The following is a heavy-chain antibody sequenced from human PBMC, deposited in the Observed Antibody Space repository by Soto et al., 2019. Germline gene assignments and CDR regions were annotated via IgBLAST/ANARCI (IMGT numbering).Heavy chain of an antibody. J-gene: IGHJ2*01. Sequence: EVQLLESGGGWVQPGGSLRLSCAASGFTFSTYAMTWVRLAPGRGLEWVLGIKSSGSPTDYPESVKGRFTISRDNLMNTLFPDMNGLRAEDTAIYYCAKTPRGGASGDWYFDLWGRGTLVTVSS. CDR2: IKSSGSPT. CDR3: AKTPRGGASGDWYFDL. CDR1: GFTFSTYA. V-gene: IGHV3-23*05. D-gene: IGHD3-10*01.